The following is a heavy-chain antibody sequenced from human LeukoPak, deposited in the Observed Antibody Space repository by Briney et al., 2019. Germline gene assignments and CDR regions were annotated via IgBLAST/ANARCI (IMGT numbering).Heavy chain of an antibody. Sequence: GGSLRLSCAASGFTFSGYWMSWVRQAPGKGLEWVANIKQDGSEKYYVDSVKGRFTISRDNAKNSLYLQMNSLRAEDTAVYYCARVSYYDILTGYQDYWGQGTLVTVSS. CDR1: GFTFSGYW. V-gene: IGHV3-7*01. J-gene: IGHJ4*02. D-gene: IGHD3-9*01. CDR3: ARVSYYDILTGYQDY. CDR2: IKQDGSEK.